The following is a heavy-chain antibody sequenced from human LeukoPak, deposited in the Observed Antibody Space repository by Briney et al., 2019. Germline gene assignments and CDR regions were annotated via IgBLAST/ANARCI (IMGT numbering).Heavy chain of an antibody. CDR1: GYTFTSYD. CDR2: MNPNSGNT. V-gene: IGHV1-8*01. Sequence: ASVKVSCKASGYTFTSYDINWVRQATGQGLEWMGWMNPNSGNTGYAQKFQGRVTMTRNTSISTAYMELSSLRSEDTAVYYCARSQMWLGDNFDYWGQGTLVTVSS. D-gene: IGHD6-19*01. CDR3: ARSQMWLGDNFDY. J-gene: IGHJ4*02.